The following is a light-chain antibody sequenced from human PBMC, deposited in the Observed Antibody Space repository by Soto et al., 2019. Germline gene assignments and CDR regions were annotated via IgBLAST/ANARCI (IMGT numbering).Light chain of an antibody. CDR3: GTWHSSLSAGRV. J-gene: IGLJ1*01. CDR1: SSNIGNNY. CDR2: DNN. Sequence: QSVLTQPPSVSAAPGQKVTISCSGSSSNIGNNYVSWYQQLPGTAPKLLIYDNNKRPSGIPDRFSGSKSGTSATLGITGLQTGDEADYYCGTWHSSLSAGRVFGTGTKVPV. V-gene: IGLV1-51*01.